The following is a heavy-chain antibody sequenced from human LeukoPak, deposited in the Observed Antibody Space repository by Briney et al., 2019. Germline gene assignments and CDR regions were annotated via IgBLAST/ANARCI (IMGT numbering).Heavy chain of an antibody. CDR2: IWYDGSHK. Sequence: TGGSLRLSCAASGFTFSSYGMHWVRQAPGKGPEWVAVIWYDGSHKYYGDSVKGRSTISRDNSENTLYLQMNSLRAEDTAVYYCARDQDYYYMDVWGKGTTVTVSS. V-gene: IGHV3-33*01. CDR3: ARDQDYYYMDV. CDR1: GFTFSSYG. J-gene: IGHJ6*03.